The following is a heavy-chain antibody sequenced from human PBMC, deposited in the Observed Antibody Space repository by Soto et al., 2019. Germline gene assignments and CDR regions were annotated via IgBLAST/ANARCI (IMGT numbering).Heavy chain of an antibody. CDR3: ARQGYHYYYGMDV. V-gene: IGHV5-10-1*01. J-gene: IGHJ6*02. Sequence: PGESLKISCKGSGYSFTSYWISWVRQMPGKGLEWMGRIDPSDSYTKYSPSFQGHVTISADKSISTAYVQWGSLKASDTAMYYCARQGYHYYYGMDVWGQGTTVTVSS. CDR1: GYSFTSYW. CDR2: IDPSDSYT.